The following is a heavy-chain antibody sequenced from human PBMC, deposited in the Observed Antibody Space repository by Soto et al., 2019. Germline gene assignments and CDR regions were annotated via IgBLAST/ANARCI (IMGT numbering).Heavy chain of an antibody. V-gene: IGHV4-31*03. CDR1: GGSISSGGYY. CDR2: IHYSGST. Sequence: QVQLQESGPGLVKPSQTLSLTCTVSGGSISSGGYYWSWIRQHPGKGLEWIGYIHYSGSTYYNPSLKSRFTISVDTPKNQFSRKRSSVTAADTAVYYCARGGRRSPGMDVWGQGTTVTVSS. CDR3: ARGGRRSPGMDV. J-gene: IGHJ6*02.